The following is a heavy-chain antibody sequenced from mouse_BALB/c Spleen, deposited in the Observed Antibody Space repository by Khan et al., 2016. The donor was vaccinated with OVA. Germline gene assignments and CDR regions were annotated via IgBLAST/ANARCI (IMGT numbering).Heavy chain of an antibody. CDR2: ISYSGST. CDR1: GYSITSDYA. D-gene: IGHD2-3*01. V-gene: IGHV3-2*02. J-gene: IGHJ4*01. CDR3: ARDGSRYNYGMDY. Sequence: EVQLQESGPGLVKPSQSLSLSCTVTGYSITSDYAWYWIRKFPGNQLEWMCFISYSGSTNYNPALKSRTSFTRDTSNNQFFLQLNFVTTEDPATYDSARDGSRYNYGMDYWGQGTSVTVSS.